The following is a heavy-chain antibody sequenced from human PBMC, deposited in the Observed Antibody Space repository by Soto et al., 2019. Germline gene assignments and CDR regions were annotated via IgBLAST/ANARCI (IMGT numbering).Heavy chain of an antibody. V-gene: IGHV4-59*08. D-gene: IGHD2-2*01. CDR3: ARSRDCSSTTCPSKFDY. CDR2: IYYSGST. Sequence: SETLSLTCTVSGGSISSYYWTLIRQPPGKGLEWIGYIYYSGSTNYNPSLKSRVTISVATSKNQFSLKVSSVTAADTAVFFCARSRDCSSTTCPSKFDYWGQGTLVTVSS. J-gene: IGHJ4*02. CDR1: GGSISSYY.